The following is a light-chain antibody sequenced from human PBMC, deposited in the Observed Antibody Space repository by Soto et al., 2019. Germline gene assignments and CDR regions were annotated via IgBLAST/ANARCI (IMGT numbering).Light chain of an antibody. CDR2: DVS. J-gene: IGLJ1*01. V-gene: IGLV2-14*01. CDR1: SSDVGGYNY. CDR3: SSYTSSTTEV. Sequence: QSVLTQPASVSGSPGQSITISCTGTSSDVGGYNYVSWYQQHPGKAPKLMIYDVSSRPSGVSNRFSGSKSGNTASLTISGLQAEDEADYYCSSYTSSTTEVFGTGTQLT.